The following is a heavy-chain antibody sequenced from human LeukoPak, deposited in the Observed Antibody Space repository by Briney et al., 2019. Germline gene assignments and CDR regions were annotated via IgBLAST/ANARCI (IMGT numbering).Heavy chain of an antibody. CDR1: GGSISSYY. J-gene: IGHJ4*02. CDR2: IYYSGST. CDR3: ASIAVAPTGYYFDY. Sequence: SETLSLTCTVSGGSISSYYWSWIRQPPGKGLEWSGYIYYSGSTNYNPSLKSRVTISVDTSKNQFSLKLSSVTAADTAVYYCASIAVAPTGYYFDYWGQGTLVTVSS. V-gene: IGHV4-59*01. D-gene: IGHD6-19*01.